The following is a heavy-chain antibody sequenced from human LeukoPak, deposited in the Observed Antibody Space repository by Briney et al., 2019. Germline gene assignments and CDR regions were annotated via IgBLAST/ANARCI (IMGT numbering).Heavy chain of an antibody. Sequence: GGSLRLSCAASGFTFSTYSMNWVRQAPGKGLEWVSYISGSSGTIYYADSVKGRFTISRDNAKNSLYLQMDSLRAEDTAVYYCARRSEFGVLYYMDVWGKGTTVTVSS. V-gene: IGHV3-48*01. D-gene: IGHD3-16*01. J-gene: IGHJ6*03. CDR3: ARRSEFGVLYYMDV. CDR1: GFTFSTYS. CDR2: ISGSSGTI.